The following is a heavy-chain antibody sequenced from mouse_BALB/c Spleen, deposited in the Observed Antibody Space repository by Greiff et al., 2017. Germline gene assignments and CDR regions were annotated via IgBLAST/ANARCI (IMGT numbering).Heavy chain of an antibody. CDR1: GFNIKDYY. J-gene: IGHJ4*01. CDR2: IDPENGDT. D-gene: IGHD2-2*01. CDR3: AKYGYGYAMDY. Sequence: EVQRVESGAELVRSGASVKLSCTASGFNIKDYYMHWVKQRPEQGLEWIGWIDPENGDTEYAPKFQGKATMTADTSSNTAYLQLSSLTSEDTAVYYCAKYGYGYAMDYWGQGTSVTVSS. V-gene: IGHV14-4*02.